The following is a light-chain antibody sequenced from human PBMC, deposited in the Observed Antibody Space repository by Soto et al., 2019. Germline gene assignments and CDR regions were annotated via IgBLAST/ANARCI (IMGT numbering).Light chain of an antibody. CDR1: QGIRNA. CDR3: LQHNSYPRT. Sequence: DIQMTQSPSSLSASVGDRVTITCRASQGIRNALGWYQQKPGKAPKRLIYSASSLQSGVPSRFSGSGSGTEFTLTISSLQPEDFATYYCLQHNSYPRTFGQGTNVESK. J-gene: IGKJ1*01. V-gene: IGKV1-17*01. CDR2: SAS.